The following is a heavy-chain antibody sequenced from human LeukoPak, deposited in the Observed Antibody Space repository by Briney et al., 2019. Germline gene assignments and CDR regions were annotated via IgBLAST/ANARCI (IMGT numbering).Heavy chain of an antibody. CDR3: ATGGLTVTTVRGLYYGMDV. D-gene: IGHD4-17*01. CDR2: FDPEDGET. CDR1: GYTLTELS. Sequence: ASVKVSCKVSGYTLTELSMHWVRQAPGKGLEWMGGFDPEDGETIYAQKFQGGVTMTEDTSTDTAYMELSSLRSEDTAVYYCATGGLTVTTVRGLYYGMDVWGQGTTVTVSS. V-gene: IGHV1-24*01. J-gene: IGHJ6*02.